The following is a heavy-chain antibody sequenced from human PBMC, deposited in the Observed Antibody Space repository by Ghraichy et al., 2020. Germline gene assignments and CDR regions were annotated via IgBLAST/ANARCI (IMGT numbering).Heavy chain of an antibody. CDR3: ARAPYYYDSSGYYYVSAFDI. D-gene: IGHD3-22*01. CDR1: GFTFSSYW. CDR2: IKQDGSEK. J-gene: IGHJ3*02. Sequence: GGSLRLSCAASGFTFSSYWMSWVRQAPGKGLEWVANIKQDGSEKYYVDSVKGRFTISRDNAKNSLYLQMNSLRAEDTAVYYCARAPYYYDSSGYYYVSAFDIWGQGTMVTVSS. V-gene: IGHV3-7*01.